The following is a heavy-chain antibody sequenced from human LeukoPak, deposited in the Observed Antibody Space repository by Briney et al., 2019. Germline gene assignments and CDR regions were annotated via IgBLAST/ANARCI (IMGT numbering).Heavy chain of an antibody. D-gene: IGHD4-17*01. CDR3: ERAGYGDYGGVFDY. J-gene: IGHJ4*02. V-gene: IGHV3-13*03. Sequence: GGSLRLSCAACGFTFSSYDMHWVRQAPGKGLEWVSAIGTAGDTYYPGSLKGQFTISRENDKNSLYLQMNSLSAGDTAVYYCERAGYGDYGGVFDYWGQGTLVTVSS. CDR1: GFTFSSYD. CDR2: IGTAGDT.